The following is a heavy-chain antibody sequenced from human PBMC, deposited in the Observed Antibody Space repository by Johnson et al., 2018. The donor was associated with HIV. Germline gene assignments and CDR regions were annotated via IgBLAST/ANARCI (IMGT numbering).Heavy chain of an antibody. D-gene: IGHD1-14*01. Sequence: QVQLVESGGGVVQPGGSLRLSCAASGFTFSSYGMHWVRQAPGKGLEWVAFIRYDGSNKYYADSVKGRFTISRDNSKNTLYLQMNSLRAEDTAVYYCAKDNPGVSHAFDIWGQGTMVTVSS. CDR3: AKDNPGVSHAFDI. J-gene: IGHJ3*02. CDR2: IRYDGSNK. V-gene: IGHV3-30*02. CDR1: GFTFSSYG.